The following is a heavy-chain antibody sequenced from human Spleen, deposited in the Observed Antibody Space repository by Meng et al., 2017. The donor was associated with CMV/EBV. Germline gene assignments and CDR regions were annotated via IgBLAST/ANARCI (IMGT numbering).Heavy chain of an antibody. CDR1: GYSISSGYY. CDR3: ARDQFAATYFYYGVDV. J-gene: IGHJ6*02. D-gene: IGHD6-13*01. CDR2: IYYTGAT. Sequence: SETLSLTCTVSGYSISSGYYWGWIRQPPGKGLEWIGYIYYTGATNYNPSLKSRVTMSVDTSKNQFSLRLSSVTAADTAVYYCARDQFAATYFYYGVDVWGQGTTVTVSS. V-gene: IGHV4-61*01.